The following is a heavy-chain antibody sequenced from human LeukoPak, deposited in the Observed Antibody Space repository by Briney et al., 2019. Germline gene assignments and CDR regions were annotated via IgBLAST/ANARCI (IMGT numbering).Heavy chain of an antibody. J-gene: IGHJ6*02. D-gene: IGHD1-1*01. CDR3: ARDRATGTSHYYYYGMDV. Sequence: SETLSLTCTVSGGHISSYYWSWIRQPAGKGLEWIGRIYTSGSTNYNPSLKSRVTMSVDTSKNQFSLKLSSVTAADTAVYYCARDRATGTSHYYYYGMDVWGQGTTVTVSS. V-gene: IGHV4-4*07. CDR2: IYTSGST. CDR1: GGHISSYY.